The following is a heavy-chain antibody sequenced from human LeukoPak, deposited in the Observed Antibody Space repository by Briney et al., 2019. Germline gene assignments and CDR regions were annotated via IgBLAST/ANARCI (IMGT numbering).Heavy chain of an antibody. V-gene: IGHV4-4*07. CDR1: GVSISSYY. Sequence: KPSETLSLTCSVSGVSISSYYWSWIRQPAGKGLEWIGRIYNSGSTNYNPSLKSRVTMSVDTSKNQFSLKLSSVTAADTAVYYCARAVVVWGSNFDYWGQGTLVTVSS. J-gene: IGHJ4*02. CDR3: ARAVVVWGSNFDY. CDR2: IYNSGST. D-gene: IGHD2-15*01.